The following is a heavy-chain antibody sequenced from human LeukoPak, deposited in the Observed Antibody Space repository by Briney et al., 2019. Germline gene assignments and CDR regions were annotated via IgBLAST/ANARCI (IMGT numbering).Heavy chain of an antibody. CDR1: GFTFSSYS. V-gene: IGHV3-48*01. J-gene: IGHJ4*02. Sequence: GGSLRLSCAASGFTFSSYSMNWVRQAPGKGLEWDSYISSSSSTIYYADSVKGRFAISRDNAKNSLYLQMNSLRAEDTAVYYCARGPNRVPDYWGQGTLVTVSS. D-gene: IGHD3-10*01. CDR2: ISSSSSTI. CDR3: ARGPNRVPDY.